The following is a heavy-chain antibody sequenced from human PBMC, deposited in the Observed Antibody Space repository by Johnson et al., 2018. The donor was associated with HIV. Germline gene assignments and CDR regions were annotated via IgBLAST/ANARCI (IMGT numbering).Heavy chain of an antibody. CDR1: GFTFDDYT. V-gene: IGHV3-43*01. CDR3: ARDLYSSSWYFGGYAGAFDI. J-gene: IGHJ3*02. D-gene: IGHD6-13*01. Sequence: VQLVESGGVVVQPGGSLRLSCAASGFTFDDYTMHWVRQAPGKGLEWVSLISWDGGSTYYADSVKGRFTISRDISKNTRYLQMNSLRAEDTAVYYCARDLYSSSWYFGGYAGAFDIWGQGTMVTVSS. CDR2: ISWDGGST.